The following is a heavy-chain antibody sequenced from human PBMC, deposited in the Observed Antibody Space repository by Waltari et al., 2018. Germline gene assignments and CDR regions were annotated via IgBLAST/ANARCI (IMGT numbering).Heavy chain of an antibody. D-gene: IGHD2-21*02. J-gene: IGHJ6*02. CDR3: ARGAKRVVTLGLNYYYYGMDV. V-gene: IGHV1-8*01. CDR1: GYTFTSYD. CDR2: MNPNSGNT. Sequence: QVQLVQSGAEVKKPGASVKVSCKASGYTFTSYDINWVRQATGQGLEWMGWMNPNSGNTGYVPKVQGRVTMTRNTSISTAYMELSSLRSEDTAVYYCARGAKRVVTLGLNYYYYGMDVWGQGTTVTVSS.